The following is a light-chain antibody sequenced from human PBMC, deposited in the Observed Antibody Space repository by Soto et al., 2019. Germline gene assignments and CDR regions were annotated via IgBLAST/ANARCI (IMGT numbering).Light chain of an antibody. CDR1: SSDVGSYNL. J-gene: IGLJ2*01. CDR2: DDS. V-gene: IGLV2-23*01. CDR3: CSYAGSSTLV. Sequence: QSVLTQPASLSGSPGQSITISCTGTSSDVGSYNLVSWYQQHPGKAPKLMIYDDSKRPSGVSNRFSGSKSGNTASLTISGLQAEDEADYHCCSYAGSSTLVFGGGTKLTVL.